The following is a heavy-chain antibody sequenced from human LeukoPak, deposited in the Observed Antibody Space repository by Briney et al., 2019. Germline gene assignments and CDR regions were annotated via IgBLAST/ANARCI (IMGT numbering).Heavy chain of an antibody. D-gene: IGHD2-2*01. V-gene: IGHV3-48*03. CDR2: ISSSCSTI. J-gene: IGHJ3*02. CDR1: GFTFSSYE. CDR3: AVVVVPAAELVPDAFDI. Sequence: PGGSLRLSCAASGFTFSSYEMNWVRQAPGKGLEWVSYISSSCSTIYYADSVKGRFTISRDNAKNSLYLQMNSLRAEDTAVYYCAVVVVPAAELVPDAFDIWGQGTMVTVSS.